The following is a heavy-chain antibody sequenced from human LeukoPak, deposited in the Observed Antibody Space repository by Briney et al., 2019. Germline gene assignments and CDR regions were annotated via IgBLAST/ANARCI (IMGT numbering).Heavy chain of an antibody. CDR2: INPNSGDT. D-gene: IGHD3-16*01. CDR1: GYSFTGHY. V-gene: IGHV1-2*02. Sequence: ASVKVSCKASGYSFTGHYMHWVRQAPGQGLEWMGWINPNSGDTNYAQKFHGRVTMTRDTSISTAYMELNRLRSDDTAVYYCARDGGPNKSPLDYWGQGTLVTVSS. CDR3: ARDGGPNKSPLDY. J-gene: IGHJ4*02.